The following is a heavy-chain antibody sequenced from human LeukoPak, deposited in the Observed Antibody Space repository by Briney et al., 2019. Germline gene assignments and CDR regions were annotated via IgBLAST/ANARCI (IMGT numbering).Heavy chain of an antibody. CDR2: ITRSGSTI. CDR3: ARDDSYAFDY. CDR1: GFTFSNHN. D-gene: IGHD2-21*02. V-gene: IGHV3-48*02. Sequence: GGSLRLSCAASGFTFSNHNMHWVRQAPGKGLEWISYITRSGSTISYADSVKGRFTVSRDNAKNSLYLQMNSLRDEDTAVHSCARDDSYAFDYWGQGALVTVSS. J-gene: IGHJ4*02.